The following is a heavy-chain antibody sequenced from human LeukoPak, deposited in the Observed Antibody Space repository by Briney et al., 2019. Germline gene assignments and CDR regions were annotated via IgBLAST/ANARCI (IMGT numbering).Heavy chain of an antibody. CDR1: GYSFTSYW. CDR2: IYPGDSDT. J-gene: IGHJ5*02. Sequence: GESLKISCKGSGYSFTSYWIGWVRQMPGKGLEWMGIIYPGDSDTRYSPSFQGQVTISADKSISTAYLQWSSLKASDTAMYYCARSLIRDQLLSPVDPWGQGTLVTVSS. V-gene: IGHV5-51*01. D-gene: IGHD2-2*01. CDR3: ARSLIRDQLLSPVDP.